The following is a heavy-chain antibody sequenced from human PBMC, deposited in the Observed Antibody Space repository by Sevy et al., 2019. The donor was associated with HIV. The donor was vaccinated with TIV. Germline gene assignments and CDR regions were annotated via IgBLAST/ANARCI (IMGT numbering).Heavy chain of an antibody. V-gene: IGHV1-69*06. J-gene: IGHJ6*03. D-gene: IGHD3-3*01. CDR2: IIPIFGTA. Sequence: ASVKVSCKASGGTFSSYAISWVRQAPGQGLEWMGVIIPIFGTANYAQKFQGRVTITADKSTSTAYMELSSLRSEDTAVYYCARGLLYYDFWSGYNTMDVWGKGTTVTVSS. CDR1: GGTFSSYA. CDR3: ARGLLYYDFWSGYNTMDV.